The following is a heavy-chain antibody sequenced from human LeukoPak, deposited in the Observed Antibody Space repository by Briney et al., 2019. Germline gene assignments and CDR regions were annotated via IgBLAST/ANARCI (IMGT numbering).Heavy chain of an antibody. CDR1: GFTFSSYA. CDR2: ISGSGGST. Sequence: PGGSLRLSCPAYGFTFSSYAMSWARQAPGKGLEWVSAISGSGGSTYYADSVKGRFTISRDNSKNTLYLQMNSLRAEDTAVYYCAKDKLRSSWIFDYWGQGTLVTASS. D-gene: IGHD6-13*01. V-gene: IGHV3-23*01. J-gene: IGHJ4*02. CDR3: AKDKLRSSWIFDY.